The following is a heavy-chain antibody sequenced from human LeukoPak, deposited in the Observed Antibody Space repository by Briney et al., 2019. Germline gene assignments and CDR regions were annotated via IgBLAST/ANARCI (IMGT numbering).Heavy chain of an antibody. CDR1: GFTFSTYA. J-gene: IGHJ4*02. CDR3: AKDARRWSN. V-gene: IGHV3-23*01. D-gene: IGHD4/OR15-4a*01. Sequence: PGGSLRLSCAASGFTFSTYAMTWVRQAPGKGLEWVSLISGTGGSTYYADSVKGRFTISRDNSKNTLYLQMNSLRAEDTAVYYCAKDARRWSNWGQGTLVTVSS. CDR2: ISGTGGST.